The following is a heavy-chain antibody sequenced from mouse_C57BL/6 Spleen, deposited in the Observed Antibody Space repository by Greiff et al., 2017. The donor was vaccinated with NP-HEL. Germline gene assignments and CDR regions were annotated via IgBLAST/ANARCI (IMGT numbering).Heavy chain of an antibody. J-gene: IGHJ4*01. V-gene: IGHV1-77*01. D-gene: IGHD2-5*01. CDR2: IGPGSGST. Sequence: VQLQQSGAELVKPGASVKISCKASGYTFTDYYINWVKQRPGQGLEWIGKIGPGSGSTYYNEKFKGKATLTADKSSSTAYMQLSILTSEDSAVYFCARTPYSNSYAMDYWGQGTSVTVSS. CDR3: ARTPYSNSYAMDY. CDR1: GYTFTDYY.